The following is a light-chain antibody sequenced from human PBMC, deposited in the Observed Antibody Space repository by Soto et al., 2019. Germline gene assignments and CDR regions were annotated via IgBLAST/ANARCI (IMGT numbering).Light chain of an antibody. CDR3: QQYGVSPLFT. Sequence: VLTQSPGTLSLSPGESAPLSCRASQSVTSTYLAWYQQRPGQAPRLLIYGTSSRATGIPDRFSGSGSGTDFTLTISRLQPEDFAVYYCQQYGVSPLFTFGPGTKLDIK. CDR2: GTS. J-gene: IGKJ3*01. V-gene: IGKV3-20*01. CDR1: QSVTSTY.